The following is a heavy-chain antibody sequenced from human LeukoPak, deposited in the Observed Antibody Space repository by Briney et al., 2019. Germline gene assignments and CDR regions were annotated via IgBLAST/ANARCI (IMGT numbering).Heavy chain of an antibody. Sequence: SETLSLTCTASGGSISSYYWSWIRQPAGKGLEWIGRIYTSGSTNYNPSLKSRVTMSVDTSKNQFSLKLSSVTAADTAVYYCARGGYCSGGSCYRAKYNWFDPWGQGTLVTVSS. CDR1: GGSISSYY. J-gene: IGHJ5*02. CDR3: ARGGYCSGGSCYRAKYNWFDP. V-gene: IGHV4-4*07. CDR2: IYTSGST. D-gene: IGHD2-15*01.